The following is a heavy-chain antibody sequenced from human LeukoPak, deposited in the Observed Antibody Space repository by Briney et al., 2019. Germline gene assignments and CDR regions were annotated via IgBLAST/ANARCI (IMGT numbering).Heavy chain of an antibody. Sequence: GGSLRLSCAASGFTFSSYSMSWVRQAPGKGLEWVSYISSSSSTIYYADSVKGRFTISRDNAKNSLYLQMNSPRAEDTAVYYCARDPILEWLSIGYYYGMDVWGQGTTVTVSS. J-gene: IGHJ6*02. CDR2: ISSSSSTI. V-gene: IGHV3-48*04. CDR3: ARDPILEWLSIGYYYGMDV. CDR1: GFTFSSYS. D-gene: IGHD3-3*01.